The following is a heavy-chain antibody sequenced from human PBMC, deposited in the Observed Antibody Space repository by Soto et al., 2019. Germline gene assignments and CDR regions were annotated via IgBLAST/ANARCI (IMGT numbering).Heavy chain of an antibody. Sequence: QVQLQESGPGLVKPSGTLSLTCTVSGASISSTSSGDWWSWVRQPPGKGLEWIGEIHHSGSTNYNPALKSRVSMSVDKSKTQFSLRLSSVTAADTAVYYCAKMVGATLVDYWGQGNLVTVSS. CDR1: GASISSTSSGDW. J-gene: IGHJ4*02. CDR2: IHHSGST. V-gene: IGHV4-4*02. CDR3: AKMVGATLVDY. D-gene: IGHD1-26*01.